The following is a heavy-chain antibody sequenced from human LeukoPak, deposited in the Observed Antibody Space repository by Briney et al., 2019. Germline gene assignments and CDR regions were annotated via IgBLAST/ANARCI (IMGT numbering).Heavy chain of an antibody. CDR3: ARDVGSTGSDYYCGMDV. CDR2: INSDGSST. V-gene: IGHV3-74*01. Sequence: GGSLRLSCAASGFTFSSYWMHWVRHAPGKGLVWVSRINSDGSSTSYADSVKGRFTISRDNAKNTPYLQMNSLRAEDTAVYYCARDVGSTGSDYYCGMDVWGQGTTVTVSS. CDR1: GFTFSSYW. J-gene: IGHJ6*02. D-gene: IGHD1-1*01.